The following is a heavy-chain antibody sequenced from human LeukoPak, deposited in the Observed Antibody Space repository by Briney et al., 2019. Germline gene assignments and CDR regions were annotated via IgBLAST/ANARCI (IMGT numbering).Heavy chain of an antibody. CDR3: ATIYDFWSGLGNYFDY. D-gene: IGHD3-3*01. CDR2: FDPEDGET. CDR1: GYTLTKLS. J-gene: IGHJ4*02. V-gene: IGHV1-24*01. Sequence: ASVKVSCKVSGYTLTKLSMHWVRQAPGKGLEWMGGFDPEDGETIYAQKFQGRVTMTEDTSTDTAYMELSSLRSEDTAVYYCATIYDFWSGLGNYFDYWGQGTLVTVSS.